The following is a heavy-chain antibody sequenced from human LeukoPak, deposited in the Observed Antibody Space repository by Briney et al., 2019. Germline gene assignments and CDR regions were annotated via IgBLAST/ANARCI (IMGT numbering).Heavy chain of an antibody. CDR1: GGSISSGDYY. J-gene: IGHJ4*02. Sequence: PSETLSLTCTVSGGSISSGDYYWNWIRQPAGKGLEWIGRIYTSGSTNSNPSLKSRVTMSVDTSKNQFSLKLSSVTAADTAVYYCARYGEDYYDFWSGYNYWGQGTLVTVSS. D-gene: IGHD3-3*01. CDR3: ARYGEDYYDFWSGYNY. CDR2: IYTSGST. V-gene: IGHV4-61*02.